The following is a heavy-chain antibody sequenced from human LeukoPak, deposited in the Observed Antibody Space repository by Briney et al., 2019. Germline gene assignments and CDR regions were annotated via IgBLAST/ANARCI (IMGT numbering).Heavy chain of an antibody. CDR2: INHSGST. Sequence: PSETLSLTCAVYGGSFSGYYWSWIRQPPGKGLEWIGEINHSGSTNYNPSLKSRVTISVDTSKNQFSLKLSSVTAADTAVYYCARGHKIQLWLDYWGQGTLVTVSS. D-gene: IGHD5-18*01. CDR1: GGSFSGYY. J-gene: IGHJ4*02. CDR3: ARGHKIQLWLDY. V-gene: IGHV4-34*01.